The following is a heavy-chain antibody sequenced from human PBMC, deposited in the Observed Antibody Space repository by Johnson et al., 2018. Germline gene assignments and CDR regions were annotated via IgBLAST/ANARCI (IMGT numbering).Heavy chain of an antibody. J-gene: IGHJ3*02. V-gene: IGHV3-30*03. D-gene: IGHD4-23*01. Sequence: SCAASGFPFSSYGMHWVRQAPGKGLEWVAVISYDGSNKYYADSVKGRFTISRDNSKNTLYLQMGSLRAKDMAVYYCARVRPYGGNRDAFDNWGQGTMVTVSS. CDR1: GFPFSSYG. CDR2: ISYDGSNK. CDR3: ARVRPYGGNRDAFDN.